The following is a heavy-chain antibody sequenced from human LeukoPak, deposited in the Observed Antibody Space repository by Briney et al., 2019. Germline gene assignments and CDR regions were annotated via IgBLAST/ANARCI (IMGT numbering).Heavy chain of an antibody. CDR3: ARDSGWLRDAFDI. Sequence: ASVKVSCKASGYTFTSYDINWVRQATGQGLEWMGWINPNSGGTNYTQKVQGRVTMTRDTSISTAYMELSRLRSDDTAVYYCARDSGWLRDAFDIWGQGTMVTVSS. J-gene: IGHJ3*02. D-gene: IGHD6-19*01. V-gene: IGHV1-2*02. CDR2: INPNSGGT. CDR1: GYTFTSYD.